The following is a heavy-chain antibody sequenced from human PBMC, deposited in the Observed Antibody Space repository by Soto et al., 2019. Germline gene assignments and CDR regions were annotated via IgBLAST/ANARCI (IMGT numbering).Heavy chain of an antibody. CDR2: ISYGGSKK. D-gene: IGHD2-21*02. CDR1: GFTFRNYA. V-gene: IGHV3-30-3*01. J-gene: IGHJ4*02. Sequence: QVQLVESGGGVVQPGRPLRLSCAASGFTFRNYAMYWVRQAPGKGLEWVAVISYGGSKKYYADSVKGRFTISRDNPKNRLYLQMNSLRADDTAVYYCARDSQCGGDCSLYYFDYWGQGTLVTVSS. CDR3: ARDSQCGGDCSLYYFDY.